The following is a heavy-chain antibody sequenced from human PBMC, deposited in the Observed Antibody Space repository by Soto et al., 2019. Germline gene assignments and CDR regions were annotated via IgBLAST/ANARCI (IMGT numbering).Heavy chain of an antibody. CDR3: ARDLVTLSYYYYGMDV. Sequence: QVQLVESGGGVVQPGRSLRLSCAASGFTFSSYAMHWVRQAPGKGLEWVAVISYDGSNKYYADSVKGRFTISRDNSKNTLYLQMKSLRAEDTAVYYCARDLVTLSYYYYGMDVWGQGTTVTVSS. J-gene: IGHJ6*02. CDR2: ISYDGSNK. D-gene: IGHD4-4*01. CDR1: GFTFSSYA. V-gene: IGHV3-30-3*01.